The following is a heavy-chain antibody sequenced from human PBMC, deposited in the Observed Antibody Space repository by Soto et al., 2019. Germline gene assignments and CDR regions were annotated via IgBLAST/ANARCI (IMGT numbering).Heavy chain of an antibody. J-gene: IGHJ4*02. D-gene: IGHD2-15*01. V-gene: IGHV4-30-4*01. CDR1: GGSISSGDHY. CDR3: ARAADCRGGSCYFFLDY. CDR2: IYYSGST. Sequence: SETLSLTCTVSGGSISSGDHYWSWIRQPPGKGLEWIGYIYYSGSTYYNPSLKSRVTISVDTSKNQFSLKLSSVTAADTAVYYCARAADCRGGSCYFFLDYWGQGTLGTVS.